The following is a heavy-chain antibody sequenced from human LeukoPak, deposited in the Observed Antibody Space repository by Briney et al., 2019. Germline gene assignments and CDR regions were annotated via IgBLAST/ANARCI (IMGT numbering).Heavy chain of an antibody. V-gene: IGHV1-8*03. D-gene: IGHD4-11*01. CDR3: ARDHRRGDYSKPDFDY. CDR1: GYTFTDYD. Sequence: GASVKVSCTASGYTFTDYDINWVRQATGQGLEWMGWMNPNSGNTGYAQKFQGRVTIITNTSTSTSYMELTTLRSEDTAVYYCARDHRRGDYSKPDFDYWGQGTLVTVSS. CDR2: MNPNSGNT. J-gene: IGHJ4*02.